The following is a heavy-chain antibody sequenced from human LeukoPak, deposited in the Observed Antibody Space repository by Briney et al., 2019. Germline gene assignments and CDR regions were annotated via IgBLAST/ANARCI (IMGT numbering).Heavy chain of an antibody. CDR2: INPNSGGT. J-gene: IGHJ4*02. D-gene: IGHD5-24*01. V-gene: IGHV1-2*02. CDR1: GYTFTGYY. Sequence: GASVKVSCKASGYTFTGYYMHWVRQAPGQGLEWMGWINPNSGGTNYAQKFQGRVTMTRDTSISTAYMELSRLRSDDTAVYYCARALRRDGYNYDLDYWGQGTLVTVSS. CDR3: ARALRRDGYNYDLDY.